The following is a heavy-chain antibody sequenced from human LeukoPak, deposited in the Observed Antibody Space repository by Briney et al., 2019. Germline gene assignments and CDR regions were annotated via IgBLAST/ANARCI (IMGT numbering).Heavy chain of an antibody. D-gene: IGHD1-1*01. CDR3: AADQPRYPDAFDI. CDR2: IVVGSGDT. CDR1: GFTSTTST. Sequence: GASVTVSFTASGFTSTTSTMQWVRQARGQRLEWIGWIVVGSGDTNYAEKFQERVTITRDMSTSTVYMELSSLRSDDTAVYYCAADQPRYPDAFDIWGQGTMVTVSS. V-gene: IGHV1-58*02. J-gene: IGHJ3*02.